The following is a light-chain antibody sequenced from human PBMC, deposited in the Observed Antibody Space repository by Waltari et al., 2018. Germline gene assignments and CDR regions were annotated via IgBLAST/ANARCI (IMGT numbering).Light chain of an antibody. Sequence: QSVLTQPPSVSGAPGQRVTISCTGSSSNIGAGYDVHWYQQLPGTAPKLLIYGTGSRPSGVPDGFSGSKFGTSASLAITGLQAEDEADYYCQSYDSSLSGSKVFGGGTKLTVL. V-gene: IGLV1-40*01. CDR3: QSYDSSLSGSKV. J-gene: IGLJ2*01. CDR2: GTG. CDR1: SSNIGAGYD.